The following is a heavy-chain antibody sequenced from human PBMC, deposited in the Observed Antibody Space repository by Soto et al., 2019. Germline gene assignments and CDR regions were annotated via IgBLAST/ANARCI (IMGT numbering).Heavy chain of an antibody. CDR3: ARGRGAAADYFAF. V-gene: IGHV3-11*05. J-gene: IGHJ4*02. CDR1: GFTFSDYY. Sequence: QVQLVESGGGLVKPGGSLRLSCAVSGFTFSDYYMTWIRQAPGKGLEWVSYISSSTSHTNYADSVKSRFTISSDNAKNSLFLQMNSLRAEDTAVYYCARGRGAAADYFAFWGQGTLVTVS. CDR2: ISSSTSHT. D-gene: IGHD6-25*01.